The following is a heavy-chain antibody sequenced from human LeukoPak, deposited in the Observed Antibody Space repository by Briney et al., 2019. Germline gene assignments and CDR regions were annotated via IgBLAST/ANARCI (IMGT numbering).Heavy chain of an antibody. CDR2: IYYSGST. V-gene: IGHV4-59*01. D-gene: IGHD5-12*01. CDR3: ARAYSGYDLDPDAFDI. Sequence: PPETLSLTCTVSGGXISSYYCSWIRQPPGKGLEWSGYIYYSGSTNYNPSLKSRVTISVDTSKNQFSLKLSSVTAADTAVYYCARAYSGYDLDPDAFDIWGQGTMVTVSS. J-gene: IGHJ3*02. CDR1: GGXISSYY.